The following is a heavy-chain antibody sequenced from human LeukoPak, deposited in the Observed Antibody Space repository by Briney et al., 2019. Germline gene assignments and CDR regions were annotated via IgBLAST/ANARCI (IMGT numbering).Heavy chain of an antibody. J-gene: IGHJ3*02. D-gene: IGHD3-22*01. Sequence: PGGSLRLSCAASGFTFSSYAMHWVRQAPGKGLEWVAVISYDGSNKYYADAVKGRFTISRDNSKNTLYLQMNSLRAEDTAVYYCARALLYYYDSSGYYSGSGVEAFDIWGQGTMVTVSS. CDR1: GFTFSSYA. V-gene: IGHV3-30*04. CDR3: ARALLYYYDSSGYYSGSGVEAFDI. CDR2: ISYDGSNK.